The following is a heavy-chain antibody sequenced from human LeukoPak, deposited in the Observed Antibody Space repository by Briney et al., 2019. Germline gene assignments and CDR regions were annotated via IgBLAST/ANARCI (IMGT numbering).Heavy chain of an antibody. CDR3: ARVSYYYGSGSYTDAFDI. CDR2: IYTSGST. D-gene: IGHD3-10*01. V-gene: IGHV4-4*07. J-gene: IGHJ3*02. CDR1: GGSISSYD. Sequence: SETLSLTCTVSGGSISSYDWSWIRQPAGKGLEWIGRIYTSGSTNYNPSLKSRVTISVDTSKNQFSLKLSSVTAADTAVYYCARVSYYYGSGSYTDAFDIWGQGTMVTVSS.